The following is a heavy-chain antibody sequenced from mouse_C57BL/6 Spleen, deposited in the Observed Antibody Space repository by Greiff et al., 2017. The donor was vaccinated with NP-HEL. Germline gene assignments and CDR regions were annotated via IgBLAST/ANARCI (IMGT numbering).Heavy chain of an antibody. D-gene: IGHD1-1*01. CDR1: GYAFSSYW. Sequence: VKLMESGAELVKPGASVKISCKASGYAFSSYWMNWVKQRPGKGLEWIGQIYPGDGDTNYNGKFKGKATLTADKSSSTAYMQLSSLTSEYSAVYFCARSGSSSLYYFDYWGQGTTLTVSS. V-gene: IGHV1-80*01. J-gene: IGHJ2*01. CDR2: IYPGDGDT. CDR3: ARSGSSSLYYFDY.